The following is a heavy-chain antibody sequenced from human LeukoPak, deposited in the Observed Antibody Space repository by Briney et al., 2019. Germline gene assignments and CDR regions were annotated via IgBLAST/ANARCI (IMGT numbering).Heavy chain of an antibody. CDR3: ANLGGMEMATIKVDY. D-gene: IGHD5-24*01. J-gene: IGHJ4*02. Sequence: GRSLRLSCAASGFTFSSYGMHWVRQAPGKGLEWVAVISYEGSNKYYADSVKGRFTISRDNSKNTLYLQMNSLRAEDTAVYYCANLGGMEMATIKVDYWGQGTLVTVSS. CDR2: ISYEGSNK. V-gene: IGHV3-30*18. CDR1: GFTFSSYG.